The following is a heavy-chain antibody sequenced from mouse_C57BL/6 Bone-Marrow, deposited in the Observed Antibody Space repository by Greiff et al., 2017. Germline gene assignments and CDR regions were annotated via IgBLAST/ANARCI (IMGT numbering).Heavy chain of an antibody. CDR3: ARLDGSSYESYAMDY. CDR2: INPNNGGT. CDR1: GYTFTDYN. Sequence: VQLQQSGPELVKPGASVKIPCKASGYTFTDYNMDWVKQSHGKSLEWIGDINPNNGGTIYNQKFKGKATLTVDKSSSTAYMELRSLTSEDTAVYYCARLDGSSYESYAMDYWGQGTSVTVSS. D-gene: IGHD1-1*01. V-gene: IGHV1-18*01. J-gene: IGHJ4*01.